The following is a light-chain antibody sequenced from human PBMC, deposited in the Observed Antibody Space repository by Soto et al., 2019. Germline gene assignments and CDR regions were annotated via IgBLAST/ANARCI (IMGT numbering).Light chain of an antibody. J-gene: IGKJ1*01. CDR1: QSISNY. V-gene: IGKV1-39*01. Sequence: DIQMTQSPSSLSASVGDRVTITCRASQSISNYLNWYQQKPGKAPKLLIYAASSLQSGVPSRFSGSGSGTDFTLTISSPQPEDFATYYCQHSYSSPRTFGHGTKV. CDR2: AAS. CDR3: QHSYSSPRT.